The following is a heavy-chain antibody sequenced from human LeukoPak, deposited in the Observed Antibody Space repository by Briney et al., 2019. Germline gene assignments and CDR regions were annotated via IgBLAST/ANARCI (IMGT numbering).Heavy chain of an antibody. Sequence: SETLSLTCAVYGGSFSGYYWSWIRQPPGKGLEWIGEINHSGSTNYNPSLKSRVTISVDTSKNQFSLKLSSVTAADTAVYYCARATLLTMVRGVMKRQRYYFDYWGQGTLVTVSS. CDR3: ARATLLTMVRGVMKRQRYYFDY. CDR2: INHSGST. V-gene: IGHV4-34*01. J-gene: IGHJ4*02. CDR1: GGSFSGYY. D-gene: IGHD3-10*01.